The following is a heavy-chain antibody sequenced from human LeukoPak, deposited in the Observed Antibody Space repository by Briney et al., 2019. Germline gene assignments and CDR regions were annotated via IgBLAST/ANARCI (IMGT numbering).Heavy chain of an antibody. CDR2: ISSGGSTI. V-gene: IGHV3-48*03. J-gene: IGHJ4*02. D-gene: IGHD2-15*01. Sequence: GGSLRLSCAASGFTFSSYEMNWVRQAPGKGLEWVSYISSGGSTIYYADSVKGRFTISRDNAKNSLYLQMNSLRAEDTAVYYCARDRRYCSGGSCQSYSYFDYWGQGTLVTVSS. CDR1: GFTFSSYE. CDR3: ARDRRYCSGGSCQSYSYFDY.